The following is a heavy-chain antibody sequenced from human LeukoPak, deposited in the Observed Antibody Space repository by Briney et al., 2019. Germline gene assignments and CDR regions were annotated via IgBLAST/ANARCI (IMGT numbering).Heavy chain of an antibody. CDR1: GFTFSTFA. Sequence: GGSLRLSCAASGFTFSTFAMIWVRQPPGKGLEWVSSIFPSGGEIHYADSVRGRFTISRDDSKSTLSLQMNSLRAEDTAVYYCAREVPHFDYWGQGTLVTVSS. CDR3: AREVPHFDY. J-gene: IGHJ4*02. V-gene: IGHV3-23*01. CDR2: IFPSGGEI. D-gene: IGHD4/OR15-4a*01.